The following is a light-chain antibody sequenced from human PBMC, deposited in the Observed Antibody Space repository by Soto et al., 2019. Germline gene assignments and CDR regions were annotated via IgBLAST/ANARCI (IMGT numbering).Light chain of an antibody. CDR2: GTS. CDR3: QQYKYWPRT. V-gene: IGKV3-15*01. CDR1: QSVGSN. J-gene: IGKJ1*01. Sequence: EIVMTQSPATLSVSPGERATLSCRASQSVGSNLAWYQQKPGHAPRLLIYGTSTRATDIPARFSGSGAGTEFTLTISSLQSEDFAIYYCQQYKYWPRTFGPGTKVDIK.